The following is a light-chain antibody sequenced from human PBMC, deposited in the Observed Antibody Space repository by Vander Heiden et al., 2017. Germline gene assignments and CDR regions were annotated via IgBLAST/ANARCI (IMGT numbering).Light chain of an antibody. J-gene: IGLJ2*01. Sequence: SYELTQPPSVSVSPGLTSSITCSGEKLRDKNACWYQQSPGQSPLLVIYQDSKRSAGIPERFSCSNSGNTATLTIGGTQAMDEADYYCQAWDSSTVVFGGGTKLTVL. CDR1: KLRDKN. CDR2: QDS. V-gene: IGLV3-1*01. CDR3: QAWDSSTVV.